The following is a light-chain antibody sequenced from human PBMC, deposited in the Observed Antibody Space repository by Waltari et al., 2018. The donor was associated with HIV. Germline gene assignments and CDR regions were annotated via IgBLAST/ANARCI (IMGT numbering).Light chain of an antibody. CDR2: DAS. CDR3: QQRSNWSPLT. V-gene: IGKV3-11*01. Sequence: EIVLTQSPATLSLSPGETATLSCRASQSVTRQLAWYQQKPGQAPRLLIYDASNRATGIPARFSGSGSGTDFTLIISSLEPEDFAVYYCQQRSNWSPLTFGGGTKVEIK. J-gene: IGKJ4*01. CDR1: QSVTRQ.